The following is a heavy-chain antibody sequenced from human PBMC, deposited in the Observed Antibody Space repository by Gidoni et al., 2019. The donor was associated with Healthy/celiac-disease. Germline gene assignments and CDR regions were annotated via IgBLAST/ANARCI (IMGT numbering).Heavy chain of an antibody. D-gene: IGHD2-15*01. Sequence: QVQLVESGGGVVQPGGSLRLSCAASGFTFSSYGMHWVRQAPGKGLEWVAFIRYDGSNKYYADSVKGRFTISRDNSKNTLYLQMNSLRAEDTAVYYCAKDYLGGYFDYWGQGTLVTVSS. CDR1: GFTFSSYG. J-gene: IGHJ4*02. CDR3: AKDYLGGYFDY. V-gene: IGHV3-30*02. CDR2: IRYDGSNK.